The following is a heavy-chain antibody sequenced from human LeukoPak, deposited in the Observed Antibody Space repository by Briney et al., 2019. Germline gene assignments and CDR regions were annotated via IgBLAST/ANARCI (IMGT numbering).Heavy chain of an antibody. D-gene: IGHD3-22*01. CDR3: AKAGMGSSGYLNFDY. CDR1: GFTFSSYA. Sequence: GGSLRLSCAASGFTFSSYAMHWVRQAPGKGPEWVAVISNDGGTTFYADSVKGRFTISRDNSKNTLHLQMNSLSAEDTAVYYCAKAGMGSSGYLNFDYWGQGTLVTVSS. V-gene: IGHV3-30*04. CDR2: ISNDGGTT. J-gene: IGHJ4*02.